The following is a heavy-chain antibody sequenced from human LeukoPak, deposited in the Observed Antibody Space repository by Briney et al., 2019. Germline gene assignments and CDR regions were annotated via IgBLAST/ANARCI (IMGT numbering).Heavy chain of an antibody. CDR3: AREAIRLRLGELSLLGYFDY. D-gene: IGHD3-16*02. J-gene: IGHJ4*02. CDR2: IIPILGIA. V-gene: IGHV1-69*04. CDR1: GGTFSSYA. Sequence: SVKVSCKASGGTFSSYAISWVRQAPGQGLEWMGRIIPILGIANYAQKFQGRVTITADKSTSAAYMELSSLRSEDTAVYYCAREAIRLRLGELSLLGYFDYWGQGTLVTVSS.